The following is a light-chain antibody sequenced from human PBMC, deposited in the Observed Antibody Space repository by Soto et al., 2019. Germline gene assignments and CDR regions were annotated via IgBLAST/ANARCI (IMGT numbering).Light chain of an antibody. CDR3: QQYRTSPRT. Sequence: EIVLTQSPGTLSLSPGERATLSCRASQTVSGNYLGWYQQKPGQAPRLLIYGASSRATGIPDRFSGSGSGTDFTLTISRLEPEDFAVYYCQQYRTSPRTFGQGTKVDIK. CDR2: GAS. J-gene: IGKJ1*01. CDR1: QTVSGNY. V-gene: IGKV3-20*01.